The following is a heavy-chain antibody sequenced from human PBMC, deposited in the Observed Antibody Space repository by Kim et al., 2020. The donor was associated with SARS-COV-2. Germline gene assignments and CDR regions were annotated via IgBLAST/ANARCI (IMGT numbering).Heavy chain of an antibody. CDR3: VGEGIVTRTGGFDY. CDR1: GFTFSSYG. CDR2: IWGDGTHE. J-gene: IGHJ4*02. D-gene: IGHD1-26*01. V-gene: IGHV3-33*01. Sequence: GGSLRLSCAASGFTFSSYGMHWVRQAPGKGLEWVALIWGDGTHEFHAESVKGRFTISRDNSKNTLYLEMHSLRADDTAIYYCVGEGIVTRTGGFDYWGQG.